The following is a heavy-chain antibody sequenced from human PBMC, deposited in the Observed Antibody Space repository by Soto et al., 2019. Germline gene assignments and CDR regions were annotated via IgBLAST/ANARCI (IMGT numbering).Heavy chain of an antibody. V-gene: IGHV4-34*01. J-gene: IGHJ5*01. Sequence: QVQLQQWGAGLLRPSETLSLTCVVSGGSFTDYSWTWIRQPPGKGLEWIGEVNHSGSTNYNPSLKSRVTISVDTSKNQFSLKLSSVTAADTAVYYCVRGTLTQVWFDSWGQGTLVTVSS. D-gene: IGHD3-9*01. CDR2: VNHSGST. CDR1: GGSFTDYS. CDR3: VRGTLTQVWFDS.